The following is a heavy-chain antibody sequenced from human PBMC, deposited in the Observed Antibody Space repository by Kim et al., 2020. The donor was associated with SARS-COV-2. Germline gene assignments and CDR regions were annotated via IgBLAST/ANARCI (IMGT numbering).Heavy chain of an antibody. D-gene: IGHD6-13*01. CDR2: NT. Sequence: NTNYARKLQGKVTRTTDTSTRPAYMELRSLRSDDTAVYYCARRLKQQDYWGQGTLVTVSS. CDR3: ARRLKQQDY. J-gene: IGHJ4*02. V-gene: IGHV1-18*01.